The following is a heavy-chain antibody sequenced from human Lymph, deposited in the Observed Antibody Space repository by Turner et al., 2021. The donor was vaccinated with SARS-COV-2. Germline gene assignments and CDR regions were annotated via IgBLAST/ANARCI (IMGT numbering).Heavy chain of an antibody. CDR2: ISYDGSNK. CDR1: GFTFSTYA. Sequence: QVQMVESEGGVVQPGRSLRLSCAASGFTFSTYAIHWVRQAAGKGLEWVAVISYDGSNKYYADSVKCRFTISRDNSKNTLYLQMNSLRAEDTAVYYCARYGSGGYFYYCLDVWCQGSTVSVSS. V-gene: IGHV3-30*04. J-gene: IGHJ6*02. D-gene: IGHD3-10*01. CDR3: ARYGSGGYFYYCLDV.